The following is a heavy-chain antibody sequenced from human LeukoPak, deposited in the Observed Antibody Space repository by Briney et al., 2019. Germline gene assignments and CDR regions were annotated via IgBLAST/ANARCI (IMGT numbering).Heavy chain of an antibody. D-gene: IGHD6-19*01. V-gene: IGHV4-39*07. Sequence: SETLSLTCTVSGGSISSSSYYWGWIRQPPGKGLEWIGSIYYSGSTYYNPSLRSRVTISVDTSKNRFSLKLSSVTAADTAVYYCARETAVAGDIGFIDYWGQGTLVTVSS. CDR2: IYYSGST. CDR3: ARETAVAGDIGFIDY. J-gene: IGHJ4*02. CDR1: GGSISSSSYY.